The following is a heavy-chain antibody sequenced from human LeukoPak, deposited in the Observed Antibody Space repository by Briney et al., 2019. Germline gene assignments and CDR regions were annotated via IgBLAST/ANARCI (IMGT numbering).Heavy chain of an antibody. CDR1: GFTFSSYG. CDR3: ARDYDFWGNNWFDP. CDR2: IWYDGSNK. Sequence: GGSLRLSCAASGFTFSSYGMHWVRQAPGKGLEWVAVIWYDGSNKYYADSVKGRFTISRDNSKNTLYLQMNSLRAEDTAVYYCARDYDFWGNNWFDPWGQGTLVTVSS. D-gene: IGHD3/OR15-3a*01. V-gene: IGHV3-33*01. J-gene: IGHJ5*02.